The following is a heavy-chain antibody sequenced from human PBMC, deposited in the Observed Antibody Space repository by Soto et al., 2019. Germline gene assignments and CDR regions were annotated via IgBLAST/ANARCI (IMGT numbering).Heavy chain of an antibody. V-gene: IGHV4-39*01. Sequence: SETLSLTCTVSGGSISSSSYYWGWIRQPPGKGLEWIGSIYYSGSTYYNPSLKSRVTISVDTSKNQFSLKLSSVTAADTAVYYCARLKGLAVDILPGYYINWLDPCGQGTLVTVYS. J-gene: IGHJ5*02. CDR3: ARLKGLAVDILPGYYINWLDP. CDR1: GGSISSSSYY. D-gene: IGHD3-9*01. CDR2: IYYSGST.